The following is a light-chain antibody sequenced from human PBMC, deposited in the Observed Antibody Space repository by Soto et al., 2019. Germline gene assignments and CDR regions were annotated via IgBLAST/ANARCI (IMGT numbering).Light chain of an antibody. Sequence: DIQMTQSPSTLSAFVGDRVTITCRASDSISSWLAWYQQKPGKAPKLLIYKASNLASGVPSRFSGSGSRTEFTLTISSLQPDDSATYYCQQYMWTFGQGTKVDIK. J-gene: IGKJ1*01. CDR1: DSISSW. V-gene: IGKV1-5*03. CDR3: QQYMWT. CDR2: KAS.